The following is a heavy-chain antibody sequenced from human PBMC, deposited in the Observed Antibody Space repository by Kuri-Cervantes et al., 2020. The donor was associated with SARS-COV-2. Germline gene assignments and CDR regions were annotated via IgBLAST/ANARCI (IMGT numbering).Heavy chain of an antibody. CDR1: GFTFSTSS. Sequence: GESLKISCVASGFTFSTSSMNWVRQAPGKGLEWVSSISSSSSYIYYADSVKGRFTISRDNAKNSLYLQMNSLRAEDTAVYYCARVLPEPAAAFDYWGQGTLVTVSS. J-gene: IGHJ4*02. V-gene: IGHV3-21*01. CDR2: ISSSSSYI. CDR3: ARVLPEPAAAFDY. D-gene: IGHD6-13*01.